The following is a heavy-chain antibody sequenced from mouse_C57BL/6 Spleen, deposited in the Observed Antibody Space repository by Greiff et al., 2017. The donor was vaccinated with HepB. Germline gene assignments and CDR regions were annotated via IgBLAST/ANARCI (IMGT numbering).Heavy chain of an antibody. D-gene: IGHD1-1*01. CDR2: IYPRSGNT. CDR3: ARRSTTVVPFDY. Sequence: QVQLQQSGAELARPGASVKLSCKASGYTFTSYGISWVKQRTGQGLEWIGEIYPRSGNTYYNEKFKGKATLTADKSSSTAYMELRSLTSEDSAVYFCARRSTTVVPFDYWGQGTTLTVSS. CDR1: GYTFTSYG. V-gene: IGHV1-81*01. J-gene: IGHJ2*01.